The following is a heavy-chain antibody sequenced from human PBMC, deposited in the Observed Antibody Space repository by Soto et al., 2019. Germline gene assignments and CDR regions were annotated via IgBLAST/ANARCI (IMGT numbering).Heavy chain of an antibody. J-gene: IGHJ4*02. D-gene: IGHD5-18*01. Sequence: QVQLQESGPGLVKPSETLSLTCTVSGGSVTSGSHYWSWIRQSPGKGLEFIAYIFYSGSDNYNPAPKSRVTTSIDTSKNQFSLNLRSVTTADTAVYYCARGRGYGYGIDFWGQGTLVTVSS. CDR1: GGSVTSGSHY. CDR2: IFYSGSD. CDR3: ARGRGYGYGIDF. V-gene: IGHV4-61*01.